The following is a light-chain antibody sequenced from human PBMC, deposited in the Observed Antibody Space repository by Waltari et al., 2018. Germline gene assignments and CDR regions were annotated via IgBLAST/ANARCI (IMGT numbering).Light chain of an antibody. Sequence: EIVLTQSPATLSLSPGERATLSCRASQSVSSYLAWYQQKPVQAPRLLIYDASNRATGIPARFSGSGSGTDFTLTISSLEPEDFAVYYCQQRSNWPVYTFGQGTKLEIK. J-gene: IGKJ2*01. CDR2: DAS. CDR1: QSVSSY. CDR3: QQRSNWPVYT. V-gene: IGKV3-11*01.